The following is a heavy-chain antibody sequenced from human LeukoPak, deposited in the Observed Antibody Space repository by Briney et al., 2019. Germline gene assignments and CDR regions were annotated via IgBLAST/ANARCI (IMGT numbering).Heavy chain of an antibody. CDR3: ARDALRFLEWLSRGFDY. J-gene: IGHJ4*02. CDR1: GFTFSSYA. V-gene: IGHV3-30-3*01. CDR2: ISYDGSNK. Sequence: AGGSLRLSCAASGFTFSSYAMHWVRQAPGKGLEWVAVISYDGSNKYYADSVKGRFTISRDNSKNTLYLQMNSLRAEDTAVYYCARDALRFLEWLSRGFDYWGQGTLVTASS. D-gene: IGHD3-3*01.